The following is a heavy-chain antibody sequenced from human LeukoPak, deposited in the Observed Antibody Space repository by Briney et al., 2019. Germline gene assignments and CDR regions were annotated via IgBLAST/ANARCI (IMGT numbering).Heavy chain of an antibody. J-gene: IGHJ4*02. CDR1: GFTFSSYA. Sequence: GGSLRLSCAASGFTFSSYAMHWVRQAPGKGLEYVSAISSNGGSTYYANSVKGRFTISRDNSKNTLYLQMNSLRAEDTAVYYCARDWGVTALDYWGQGTLVTVSS. V-gene: IGHV3-64*01. CDR3: ARDWGVTALDY. D-gene: IGHD2-21*02. CDR2: ISSNGGST.